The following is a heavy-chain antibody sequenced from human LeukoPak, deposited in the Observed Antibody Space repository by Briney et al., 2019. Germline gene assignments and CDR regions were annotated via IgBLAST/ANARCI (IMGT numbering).Heavy chain of an antibody. J-gene: IGHJ6*02. CDR3: ARDRTSLISCGMGV. CDR2: IIPILGIA. CDR1: GGTFSSYA. D-gene: IGHD1-1*01. Sequence: ASVKVSCKASGGTFSSYAISWVRQAPGQGLEWMGRIIPILGIANYAQKFQGRVTITADKSTSTAYMELSSLRSEDTAVYYCARDRTSLISCGMGVWGQGTTVTVSS. V-gene: IGHV1-69*04.